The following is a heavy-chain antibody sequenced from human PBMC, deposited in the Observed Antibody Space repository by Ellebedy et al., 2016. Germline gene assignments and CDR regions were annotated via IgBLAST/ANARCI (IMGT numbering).Heavy chain of an antibody. J-gene: IGHJ4*02. CDR2: ISYDGSNK. CDR3: AKEIPVGYFDY. CDR1: GFTFSSYG. D-gene: IGHD4-23*01. V-gene: IGHV3-30*18. Sequence: GESLKISXAASGFTFSSYGMHWVRQAPGKGLEWVAVISYDGSNKYYADSVKGRFTISRDNSKNTLYLQMNSLRAEDTAVYYCAKEIPVGYFDYWGQGTLVTVSS.